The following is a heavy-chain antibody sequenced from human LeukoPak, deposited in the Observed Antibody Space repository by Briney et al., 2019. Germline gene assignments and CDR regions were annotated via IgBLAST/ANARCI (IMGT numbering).Heavy chain of an antibody. V-gene: IGHV4-59*01. CDR2: IYNSGSTDYT. CDR1: GGSISRYY. D-gene: IGHD4-17*01. J-gene: IGHJ4*02. CDR3: TRSGYGDHLDF. Sequence: PSETLSLTCAVSGGSISRYYWSWIRQPPGKGLESIGYIYNSGSTDYTDYNPSLKSRVTISVDSSKNQFSLRLSSVTAADAAVYYCTRSGYGDHLDFWGQGTLVTVSS.